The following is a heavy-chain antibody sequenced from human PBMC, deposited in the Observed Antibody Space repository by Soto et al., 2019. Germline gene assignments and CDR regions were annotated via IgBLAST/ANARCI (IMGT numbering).Heavy chain of an antibody. CDR2: ISGSGDTT. CDR3: AKGGLRGGFDY. CDR1: GFTFSNSV. D-gene: IGHD4-17*01. J-gene: IGHJ4*02. Sequence: EVHLLESGGDLVQPGGSLRLSCAASGFTFSNSVMNWVRQAPGKGLEWVSIISGSGDTTSYADSVKGRFTISRDNSKNTLSLHMNSLRAEDTALYYCAKGGLRGGFDYWGQGTLVTVSS. V-gene: IGHV3-23*01.